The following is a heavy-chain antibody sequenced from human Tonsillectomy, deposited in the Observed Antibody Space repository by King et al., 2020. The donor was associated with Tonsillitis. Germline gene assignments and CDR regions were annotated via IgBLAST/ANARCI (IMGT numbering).Heavy chain of an antibody. Sequence: VQLVESGGGLVKPGGSLRLSCAASGFTFSDYYMSWIRQAPGKGLEWVSYISSSGSTIYYADSVKGRFTISRDNAKNSLYLQMNSLRAEDTAVYYCAGDGCGGSCYSELSYYYYGMDVWGQGTTVTVSS. CDR1: GFTFSDYY. D-gene: IGHD2-15*01. CDR3: AGDGCGGSCYSELSYYYYGMDV. V-gene: IGHV3-11*01. J-gene: IGHJ6*02. CDR2: ISSSGSTI.